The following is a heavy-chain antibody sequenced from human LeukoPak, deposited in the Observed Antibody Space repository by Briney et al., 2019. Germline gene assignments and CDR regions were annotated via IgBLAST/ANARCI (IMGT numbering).Heavy chain of an antibody. J-gene: IGHJ1*01. Sequence: PSETLSLTCTVSGGSISSSSYYWGWIRQPPGKGLEWIGSIYYSGSTYYNPSLKSRVTISMDTSKNQFSLNLSSVTAADTAVYYCASALFPWAEYFQHWGQGTLVTVSS. D-gene: IGHD2-21*01. CDR1: GGSISSSSYY. CDR3: ASALFPWAEYFQH. V-gene: IGHV4-39*07. CDR2: IYYSGST.